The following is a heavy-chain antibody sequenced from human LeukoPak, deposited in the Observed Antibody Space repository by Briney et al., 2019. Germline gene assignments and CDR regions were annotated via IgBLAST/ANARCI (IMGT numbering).Heavy chain of an antibody. J-gene: IGHJ6*02. CDR3: AKSEIAARWHYYYYGMDV. CDR2: ISGSGGST. CDR1: GFTFSSYA. V-gene: IGHV3-23*01. D-gene: IGHD6-6*01. Sequence: QPGGSLRLSCAASGFTFSSYAMSWVRQAPGKGLEWVSAISGSGGSTYYADSVKGRFTISRDNSKNTLYLQMNSLRAEDTAVYYCAKSEIAARWHYYYYGMDVWGQGTTVTVSS.